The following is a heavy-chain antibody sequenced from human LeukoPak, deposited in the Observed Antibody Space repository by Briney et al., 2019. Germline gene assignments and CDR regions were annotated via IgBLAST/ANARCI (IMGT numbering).Heavy chain of an antibody. D-gene: IGHD3-16*01. CDR2: ISGGGVTT. V-gene: IGHV3-23*01. Sequence: GGSLRLSCVGSGFTSIAYALTWARQAPGKGLEWVSGISGGGVTTYYADSVKGRFAISRDNSKNTLYLQMNSLRADDTAIYYCARNQQLGGHSYYYYGMDVWGQGATVTVSS. CDR1: GFTSIAYA. J-gene: IGHJ6*02. CDR3: ARNQQLGGHSYYYYGMDV.